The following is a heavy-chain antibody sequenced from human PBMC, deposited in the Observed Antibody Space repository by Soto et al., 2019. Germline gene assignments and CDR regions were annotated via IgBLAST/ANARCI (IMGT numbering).Heavy chain of an antibody. CDR2: IYHSGST. Sequence: TSETLSLTCNVSGGSISSGGHSWSWIRQPPGKGLECIGYIYHSGSTYYNPSLKSRVTISVDTSKNQFSLKLSSVTAADTAVYYCARSGYSYGPNPLLYWGQGTLVTVSS. CDR3: ARSGYSYGPNPLLY. D-gene: IGHD5-18*01. V-gene: IGHV4-30-2*05. J-gene: IGHJ4*02. CDR1: GGSISSGGHS.